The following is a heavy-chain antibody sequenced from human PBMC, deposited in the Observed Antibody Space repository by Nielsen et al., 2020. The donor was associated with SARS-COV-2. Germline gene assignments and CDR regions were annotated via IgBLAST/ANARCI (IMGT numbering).Heavy chain of an antibody. CDR2: LSGSGGAT. V-gene: IGHV3-48*02. D-gene: IGHD3-22*01. J-gene: IGHJ3*02. Sequence: VRQMPGKGLEWVSGLSGSGGATYYADSVKGRFTISRDNAKNSLYLQMNSLRDEDTAVYYCARDMTYDSSGYFWGAFDIWGQGTMVTVSS. CDR3: ARDMTYDSSGYFWGAFDI.